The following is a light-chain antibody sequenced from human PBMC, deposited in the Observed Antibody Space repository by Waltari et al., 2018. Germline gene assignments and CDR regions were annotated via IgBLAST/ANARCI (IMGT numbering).Light chain of an antibody. CDR3: QQYNDYRT. J-gene: IGKJ1*01. Sequence: DIQMTQSPSTLAASVGDTVTITCRASQSLNVWLAWYPQKAGKPPKLLIYKASSLQNGVPSRFSGSGAGTEFTLTITNLQPDDFATYYCQQYNDYRTFGQGTRVEIK. CDR1: QSLNVW. CDR2: KAS. V-gene: IGKV1-5*03.